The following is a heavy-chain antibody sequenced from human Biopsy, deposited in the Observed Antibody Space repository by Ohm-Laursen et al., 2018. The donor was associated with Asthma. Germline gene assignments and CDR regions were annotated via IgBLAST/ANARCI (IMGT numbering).Heavy chain of an antibody. V-gene: IGHV1-69*01. D-gene: IGHD2-2*01. Sequence: SSVKVSCTYLGGTFNTYVIGWVRQAPGQVLEWMGGIISVFRTTTYPQKFQDRVTITADDSTSTVYMELGSLRSEDTAVYYCARKAGSCISRTCYSLDFWGQGTLVTVSS. CDR1: GGTFNTYV. CDR3: ARKAGSCISRTCYSLDF. J-gene: IGHJ4*02. CDR2: IISVFRTT.